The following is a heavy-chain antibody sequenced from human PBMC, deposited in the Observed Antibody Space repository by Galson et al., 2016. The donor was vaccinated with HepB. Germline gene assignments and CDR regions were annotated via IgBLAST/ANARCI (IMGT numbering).Heavy chain of an antibody. CDR2: INPNSGGT. CDR3: ARGYFGPA. V-gene: IGHV1-2*04. Sequence: SVKVSCKASGYTFTGYYMHRVRQAPGQGLEWMGWINPNSGGTHYAQKFQGWVTMTRDTSISTAYMELRSLRSDDTAVYYCARGYFGPAWGQGTLVTVSS. CDR1: GYTFTGYY. J-gene: IGHJ5*02. D-gene: IGHD3-9*01.